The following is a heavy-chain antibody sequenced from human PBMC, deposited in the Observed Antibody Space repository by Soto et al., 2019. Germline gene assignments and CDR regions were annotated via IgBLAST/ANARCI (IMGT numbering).Heavy chain of an antibody. CDR1: GGSISSYY. D-gene: IGHD3-10*01. J-gene: IGHJ6*02. CDR2: VHHSWGS. CDR3: ARQGFGPLHGLVDV. Sequence: QVQLQESGPGLVKPSETMSLSCTVSGGSISSYYWSWFRQSPGKRMEWIGYVHHSWGSSYNPSLRSRVPISLDTSKSQFSLKMTSVTATDTAVYYCARQGFGPLHGLVDVWGQGTTVTVSS. V-gene: IGHV4-59*08.